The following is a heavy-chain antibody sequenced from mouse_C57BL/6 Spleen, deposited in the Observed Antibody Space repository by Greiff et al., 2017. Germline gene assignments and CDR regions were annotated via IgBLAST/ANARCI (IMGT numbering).Heavy chain of an antibody. CDR2: IDPETGGT. V-gene: IGHV1-15*01. J-gene: IGHJ2*01. CDR1: GYTFTDYE. CDR3: TRATVVARGSFDY. D-gene: IGHD1-1*01. Sequence: QVQLQQSGAELVRPGASVTLSCKASGYTFTDYEMHWVKQTPVHGLEWIGAIDPETGGTAYNQKFKGKAILTADKSSSTAYMELRSLTSEDSAVYYCTRATVVARGSFDYWGQGTTLTVSS.